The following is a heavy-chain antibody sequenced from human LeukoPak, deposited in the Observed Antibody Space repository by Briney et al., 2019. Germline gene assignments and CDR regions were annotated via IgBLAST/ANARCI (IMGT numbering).Heavy chain of an antibody. CDR1: GFTFSSYA. V-gene: IGHV3-23*01. J-gene: IGHJ5*02. CDR2: ISGSGGST. D-gene: IGHD3-3*01. CDR3: AKDRPTYDFWSGYSLNWFDP. Sequence: AGGSLRLSCAASGFTFSSYAMSWVRQAPGKGLEWVSAISGSGGSTYYADSVKGRFTISRDNSKNTLYLQMNSLRAEDTAVYYCAKDRPTYDFWSGYSLNWFDPRGQGTLVTVSS.